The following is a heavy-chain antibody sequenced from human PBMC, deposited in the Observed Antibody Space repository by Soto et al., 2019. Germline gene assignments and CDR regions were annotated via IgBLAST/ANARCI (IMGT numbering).Heavy chain of an antibody. CDR1: GGSISSYY. J-gene: IGHJ4*02. V-gene: IGHV4-59*01. CDR2: IYYSGST. CDR3: ARRYGDSFDY. Sequence: SSETLSLTCTVSGGSISSYYWSWIRQPPGKGLEWIGYIYYSGSTNYNPSLKSRVTISVDTSKNQFSLKLSSVTAADTAVYYCARRYGDSFDYWGQGTLVTVSS. D-gene: IGHD4-17*01.